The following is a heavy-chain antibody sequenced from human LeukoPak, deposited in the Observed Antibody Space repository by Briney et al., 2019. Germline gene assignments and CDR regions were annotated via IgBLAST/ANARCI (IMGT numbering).Heavy chain of an antibody. J-gene: IGHJ4*02. CDR1: GFTFDDYA. Sequence: PGGSLRLSCAVSGFTFDDYAMHWVRQPPGKGLEWVSLTSWDGGRTSYADSVKGRFAISRDNSKNSLYLQMNSLRPEDTALYYCVKDKFGGSGSYYFDHWDQGTLVTVSS. D-gene: IGHD3-10*01. V-gene: IGHV3-43D*03. CDR2: TSWDGGRT. CDR3: VKDKFGGSGSYYFDH.